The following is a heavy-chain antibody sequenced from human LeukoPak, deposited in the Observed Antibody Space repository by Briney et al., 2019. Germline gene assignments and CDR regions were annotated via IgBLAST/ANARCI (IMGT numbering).Heavy chain of an antibody. Sequence: PGGSLRLSCAASGFTFRNDGMHWVRQAPGKGLEWVAVIAYDGSNEYYAEFVKGRFTISRDNSKNTLYLQMYSLRAEDTAVYFCAKDQGIAVAVTDDAFDIWGQGTRVTVSS. CDR1: GFTFRNDG. CDR2: IAYDGSNE. J-gene: IGHJ3*02. CDR3: AKDQGIAVAVTDDAFDI. V-gene: IGHV3-30*18. D-gene: IGHD6-19*01.